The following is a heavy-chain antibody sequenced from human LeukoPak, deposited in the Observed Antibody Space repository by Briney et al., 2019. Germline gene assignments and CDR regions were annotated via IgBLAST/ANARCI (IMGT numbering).Heavy chain of an antibody. D-gene: IGHD2-2*01. Sequence: ASVKVSCKASGYTFTGYYMHWVRQAPGQGLEWMGWINPNSGGTNYAQKFQGRVTMTRDTSISTAYMELSRLRSDDTAVYYCASISVVVPAATPYNWFDPWGQGTLVTVSS. CDR1: GYTFTGYY. V-gene: IGHV1-2*02. J-gene: IGHJ5*02. CDR3: ASISVVVPAATPYNWFDP. CDR2: INPNSGGT.